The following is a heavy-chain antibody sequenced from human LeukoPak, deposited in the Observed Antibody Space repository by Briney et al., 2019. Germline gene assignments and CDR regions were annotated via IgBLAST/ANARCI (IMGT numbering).Heavy chain of an antibody. CDR2: INHGGSA. V-gene: IGHV4-34*01. CDR3: ARDSMRRRYFYYYMDV. J-gene: IGHJ6*03. Sequence: SETLSLTCGVSGGSFSDYYWGWIRQSPWGLEWIGEINHGGSANYNPSLKSRVTISVDTSKNQFSLHLSSVTAADSAVYFCARDSMRRRYFYYYMDVWGNGTTVTVSS. CDR1: GGSFSDYY.